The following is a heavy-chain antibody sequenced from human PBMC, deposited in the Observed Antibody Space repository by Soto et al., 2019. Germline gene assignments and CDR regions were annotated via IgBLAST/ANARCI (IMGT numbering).Heavy chain of an antibody. CDR3: ARANLHYYDSSGYQDTFDY. CDR2: ISSSSSYI. CDR1: GFTFSSYS. J-gene: IGHJ4*02. D-gene: IGHD3-22*01. V-gene: IGHV3-21*01. Sequence: GGSLRLSCAASGFTFSSYSMNWVRQAPGKGLEWVSSISSSSSYIYYADSVKGRFTISRDNAKNSLYLQMNSLRAEDTAVYYCARANLHYYDSSGYQDTFDYWGQGTLVTVSS.